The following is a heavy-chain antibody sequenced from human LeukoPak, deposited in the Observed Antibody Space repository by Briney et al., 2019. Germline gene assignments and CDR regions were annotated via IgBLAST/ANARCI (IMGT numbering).Heavy chain of an antibody. CDR1: GFTFNTFG. D-gene: IGHD3-22*01. V-gene: IGHV3-33*01. J-gene: IGHJ4*02. CDR2: IWYDGSNS. Sequence: GGSLRLSCAASGFTFNTFGMHWVRQAPGKGLEWVALIWYDGSNSYYAGSVKGRFTISRDNSKNTLYLQMNSLRAADTAVYYCARGNYYDSSAYDYWGQGTLVTASS. CDR3: ARGNYYDSSAYDY.